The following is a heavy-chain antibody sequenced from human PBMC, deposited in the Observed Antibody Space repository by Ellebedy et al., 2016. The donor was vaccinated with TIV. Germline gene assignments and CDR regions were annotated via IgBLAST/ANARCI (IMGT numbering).Heavy chain of an antibody. V-gene: IGHV4-34*01. J-gene: IGHJ6*02. D-gene: IGHD3-9*01. Sequence: SETLSLTXAVYGGSFSGYYWSWIRQPPGKGLEWIGEINHSGSTNYNPSLKSRVTISVDTSKNQFSLKLSSVTAADTAVYYCARHYDILTGSNYGMDVWGQGTTVTVSS. CDR3: ARHYDILTGSNYGMDV. CDR1: GGSFSGYY. CDR2: INHSGST.